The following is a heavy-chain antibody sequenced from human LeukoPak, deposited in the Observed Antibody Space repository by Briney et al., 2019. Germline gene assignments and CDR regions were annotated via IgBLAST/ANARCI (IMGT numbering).Heavy chain of an antibody. CDR3: ARGIDILTGYSPIDY. CDR1: GFTFSSYG. J-gene: IGHJ4*02. V-gene: IGHV3-33*01. CDR2: IWYDGSNK. Sequence: GGSLRLSCAASGFTFSSYGMHWVRQAPGKGLEWVAVIWYDGSNKYYADSVKGRFTISRDNSKSTLYLQMNSLRAEDTAVYYCARGIDILTGYSPIDYWGQGTLVTVSS. D-gene: IGHD3-9*01.